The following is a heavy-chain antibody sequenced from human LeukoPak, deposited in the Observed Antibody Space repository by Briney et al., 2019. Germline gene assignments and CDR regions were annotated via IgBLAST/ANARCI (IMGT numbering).Heavy chain of an antibody. CDR3: ARDHTVTTRPDAFDI. CDR1: GYTFTSYY. D-gene: IGHD4-17*01. Sequence: ASVKVSCKASGYTFTSYYMHWVRQAPGQGLEWMGIINPSGGSTSYAQKFQGRVTMTRDTSTSTVYMELSSLRSEDTAVYYCARDHTVTTRPDAFDIWGQGTMVTVSS. J-gene: IGHJ3*02. V-gene: IGHV1-46*01. CDR2: INPSGGST.